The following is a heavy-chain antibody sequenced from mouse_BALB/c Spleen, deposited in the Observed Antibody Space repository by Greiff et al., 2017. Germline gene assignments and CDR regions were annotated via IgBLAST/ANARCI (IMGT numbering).Heavy chain of an antibody. D-gene: IGHD2-14*01. CDR3: ARLGDYRNEGFAY. J-gene: IGHJ3*01. CDR1: GFTFSSYA. V-gene: IGHV5-9-1*01. Sequence: EVMLVESGGGLVKPGGSLKLSCAASGFTFSSYAMSWVRQTPEKRLEWVATISSGGSYTYYPDSVKGRFTISRDNAKNTLYLQMSSLRSEDTAMYYCARLGDYRNEGFAYWGQGTLVTVSA. CDR2: ISSGGSYT.